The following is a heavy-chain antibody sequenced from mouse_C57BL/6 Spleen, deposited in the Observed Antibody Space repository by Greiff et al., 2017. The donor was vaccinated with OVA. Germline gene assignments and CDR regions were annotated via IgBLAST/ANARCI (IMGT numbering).Heavy chain of an antibody. CDR1: GYTFTSYT. CDR3: ARGGTTSFDY. CDR2: INPSSGYT. V-gene: IGHV1-4*01. D-gene: IGHD1-1*01. J-gene: IGHJ2*01. Sequence: QVQLQQSGAELARPGASVKMSCKASGYTFTSYTMHWVKQRPGQGLEWIGYINPSSGYTKYNQKFKDKATLTADKSSSTAYMQLSSLTSEDSAVYYCARGGTTSFDYWGQGTTLTVSS.